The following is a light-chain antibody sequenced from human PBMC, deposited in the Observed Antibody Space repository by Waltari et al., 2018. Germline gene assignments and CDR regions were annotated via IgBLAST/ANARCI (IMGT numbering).Light chain of an antibody. V-gene: IGLV1-44*01. CDR1: NSNIGSKS. CDR2: SND. J-gene: IGLJ2*01. CDR3: AAWDVRLNAVV. Sequence: QSVLTQPPSASGTPGQTVTISCSGSNSNIGSKSVSWYQQLPGSAPKLLIYSNDRRPSGVPDRFSGSKSGTSASLAITGLQSEDEADYHCAAWDVRLNAVVFGGGTKLTVL.